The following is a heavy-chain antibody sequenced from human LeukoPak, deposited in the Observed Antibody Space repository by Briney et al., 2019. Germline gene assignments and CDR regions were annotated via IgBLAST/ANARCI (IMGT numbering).Heavy chain of an antibody. J-gene: IGHJ3*02. Sequence: PSETLSLTCTVSGGSISSYYWSWIRQPPGKGLEWIGHIYYSGSTNYNPSLKSRVTISVDTSKNQFSLKLSSVTAADTAVYYCARVATENDYSNGGAFDIWGQGTMVTVSS. D-gene: IGHD4-11*01. CDR1: GGSISSYY. V-gene: IGHV4-59*01. CDR3: ARVATENDYSNGGAFDI. CDR2: IYYSGST.